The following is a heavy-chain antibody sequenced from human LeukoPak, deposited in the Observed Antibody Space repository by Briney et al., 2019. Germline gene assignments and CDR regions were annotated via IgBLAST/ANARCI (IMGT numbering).Heavy chain of an antibody. J-gene: IGHJ4*02. CDR1: GGTFGSYA. CDR3: ARDEDYYDSSGYV. D-gene: IGHD3-22*01. CDR2: IIPIFGTA. Sequence: PVKVSCKASGGTFGSYAISWVRQAPGQGLEWMGGIIPIFGTANYAQKFQGRVTITADESTSTAYMELSSLRSEDTAVYYCARDEDYYDSSGYVWGQGTLVTVSS. V-gene: IGHV1-69*13.